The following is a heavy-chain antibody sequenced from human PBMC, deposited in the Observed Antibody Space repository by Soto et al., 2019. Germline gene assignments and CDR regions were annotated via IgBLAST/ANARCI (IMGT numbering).Heavy chain of an antibody. CDR3: ARCMVTDYYYYGMDV. CDR2: INPSGGST. V-gene: IGHV1-46*01. Sequence: ASVKVSCKASGYTFTSYYMHWVRQAPGQGLEWMGIINPSGGSTSYAQKFQGRVTMTRDTSTSTVYMELSSLRSEDTAVYYCARCMVTDYYYYGMDVWGQGTTVTVS. D-gene: IGHD2-8*01. J-gene: IGHJ6*02. CDR1: GYTFTSYY.